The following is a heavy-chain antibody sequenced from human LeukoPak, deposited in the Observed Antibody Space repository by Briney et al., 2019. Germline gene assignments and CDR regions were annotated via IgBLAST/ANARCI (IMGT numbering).Heavy chain of an antibody. J-gene: IGHJ4*02. CDR1: GFTFSNYW. CDR2: MNQDGSER. Sequence: GGSLRFSCAASGFTFSNYWMTWVRQAPGKGLEWVANMNQDGSERYYVDSVKGRFTISRDNVKKSLYLQMNSLRAEDTALYYCARGLEWLDYWGQGTLVTVSS. D-gene: IGHD3-3*01. CDR3: ARGLEWLDY. V-gene: IGHV3-7*05.